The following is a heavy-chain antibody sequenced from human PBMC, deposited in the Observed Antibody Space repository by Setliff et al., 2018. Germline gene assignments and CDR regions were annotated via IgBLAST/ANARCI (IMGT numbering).Heavy chain of an antibody. Sequence: SETLSLTCAVYGASFSAYYWSWIRQPPGKGLEWIGEINHSGSTNYNPSLKSRVTISVDTSKKQYSLNLNSVTAADTAVYYCARDNTIVGATDYWGQGALVTVSS. CDR1: GASFSAYY. V-gene: IGHV4-34*01. J-gene: IGHJ4*02. D-gene: IGHD1-26*01. CDR2: INHSGST. CDR3: ARDNTIVGATDY.